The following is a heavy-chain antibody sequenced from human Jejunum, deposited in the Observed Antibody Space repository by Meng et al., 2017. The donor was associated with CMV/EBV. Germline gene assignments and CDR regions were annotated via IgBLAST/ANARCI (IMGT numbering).Heavy chain of an antibody. CDR1: GVTFNNYA. D-gene: IGHD6-13*01. J-gene: IGHJ4*02. Sequence: GVTFNNYARTWVRQVPGMGLDCVSTVLGTAPTYHADYVKGRFTISRDDSRNTLFLQLNSLRDEDTAVFYCARGDSSTTWLVFDYWGLGTLVTVSS. V-gene: IGHV3-23*01. CDR2: VLGTAPT. CDR3: ARGDSSTTWLVFDY.